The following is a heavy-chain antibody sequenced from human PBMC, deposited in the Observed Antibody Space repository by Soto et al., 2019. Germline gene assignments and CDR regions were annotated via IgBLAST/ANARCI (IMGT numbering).Heavy chain of an antibody. CDR3: ARDRGFGESAYNWFDP. Sequence: SETLSLTCTVSGGSISSYYWSWIRQPPGKGLEWIGYIYYSGSTNYNPSLKSRVTISVDTSKNQFSLKLSSVTAADTAVYYCARDRGFGESAYNWFDPWGQGTLVTAPQ. V-gene: IGHV4-59*01. D-gene: IGHD3-10*01. CDR2: IYYSGST. J-gene: IGHJ5*02. CDR1: GGSISSYY.